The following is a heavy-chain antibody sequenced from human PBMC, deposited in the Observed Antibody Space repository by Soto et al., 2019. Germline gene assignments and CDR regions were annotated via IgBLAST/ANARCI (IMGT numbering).Heavy chain of an antibody. D-gene: IGHD3-16*01. CDR2: ISYDGSNK. Sequence: GGSLSLSCAASGFTFSSYAMHWFRQAPGKGLEWVAVISYDGSNKYYADSVKGRFTISRDNSKNTLYLQMNSLRAEDTAVYYCARDPSPQGGWFDPWGQGTLVTVSS. CDR3: ARDPSPQGGWFDP. V-gene: IGHV3-30-3*01. CDR1: GFTFSSYA. J-gene: IGHJ5*02.